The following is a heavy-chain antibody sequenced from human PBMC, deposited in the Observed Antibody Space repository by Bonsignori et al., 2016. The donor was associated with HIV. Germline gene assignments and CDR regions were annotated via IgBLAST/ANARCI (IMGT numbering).Heavy chain of an antibody. CDR3: SRDHTPISLIRGVSQGL. CDR2: INPNSGGT. D-gene: IGHD3-10*01. J-gene: IGHJ4*02. V-gene: IGHV1-2*02. CDR1: GYSFSDYY. Sequence: ASVKVSCKASGYSFSDYYMHWVRQAPGQGLEWMGWINPNSGGTNSAQKFHGRVTMTRDTSTNTAYMELHSLRSDDTAVYYCSRDHTPISLIRGVSQGLWGQGTLVTVSS.